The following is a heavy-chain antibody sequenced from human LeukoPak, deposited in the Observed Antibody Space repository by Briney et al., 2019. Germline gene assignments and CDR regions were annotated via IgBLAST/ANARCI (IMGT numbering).Heavy chain of an antibody. CDR3: AKDRTEYCSGGSCYSVTWFDP. D-gene: IGHD2-15*01. V-gene: IGHV3-23*01. CDR2: ISGSGGST. Sequence: GGSLRLSCAASGFTFSSYAMSWVRQAPGKGLEWVSAISGSGGSTYYADSVKGRFTISRDNSKNTLYLQMNSLRAEDTAVYYCAKDRTEYCSGGSCYSVTWFDPWGQRTLVTVSS. J-gene: IGHJ5*02. CDR1: GFTFSSYA.